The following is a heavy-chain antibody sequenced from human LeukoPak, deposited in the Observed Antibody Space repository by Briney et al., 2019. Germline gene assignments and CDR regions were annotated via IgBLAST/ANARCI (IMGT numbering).Heavy chain of an antibody. Sequence: GGSLRLSCAASGFTFKTYAMSWVRQAPGKGLEWVSGIRSSGDSTYYADSVKGRFTISRDNSRNTLYLQMNSLSAEDTAVYYCAKEVRESAGFYFDYWGQGNLATVSS. CDR3: AKEVRESAGFYFDY. CDR2: IRSSGDST. CDR1: GFTFKTYA. V-gene: IGHV3-23*01. D-gene: IGHD3-10*01. J-gene: IGHJ4*02.